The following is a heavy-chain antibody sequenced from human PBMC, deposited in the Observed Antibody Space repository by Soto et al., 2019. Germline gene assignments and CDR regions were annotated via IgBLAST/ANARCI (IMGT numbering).Heavy chain of an antibody. V-gene: IGHV1-46*01. D-gene: IGHD6-25*01. CDR2: ISPYDVST. CDR3: ARGDGRGSSGFYYYYGMDV. CDR1: GFTFTNYF. J-gene: IGHJ6*02. Sequence: QVQLVQSGAEVKKPGASVKVSCKASGFTFTNYFFHWVRQPPRQGLEWMGIISPYDVSTIYVQSLQGRVPMTSDTSTSTVYMELSSLRSEDTAVYYCARGDGRGSSGFYYYYGMDVWGHGTTVTVSS.